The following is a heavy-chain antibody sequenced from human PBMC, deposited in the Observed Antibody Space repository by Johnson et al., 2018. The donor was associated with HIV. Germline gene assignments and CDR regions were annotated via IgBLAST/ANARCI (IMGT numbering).Heavy chain of an antibody. CDR2: ISYDGSNK. D-gene: IGHD3-16*01. V-gene: IGHV3-30*14. CDR3: ARDGGFVGAFDI. Sequence: QVQLVESGGGLVEPGRSLRLSCAASGFTFSSYAMHWVRQAPGKGLEWVAVISYDGSNKYYADSVKGRFTISRDNSKNTLYLQMNSLRAGDTAVYYCARDGGFVGAFDIWGQGTMVIVSS. J-gene: IGHJ3*02. CDR1: GFTFSSYA.